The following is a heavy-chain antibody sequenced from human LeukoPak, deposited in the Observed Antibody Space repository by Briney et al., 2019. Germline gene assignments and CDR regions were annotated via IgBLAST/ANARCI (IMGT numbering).Heavy chain of an antibody. CDR2: IYYGGYT. CDR3: QSRFLEWLLDY. J-gene: IGHJ4*02. Sequence: SETLSLTCTISGGSISGCSHYWGWIRQPPGKGLEWIGSIYYGGYTYYNPSLKSRVTISVDTSKNQFSLKLSSVTAADTAIYYCQSRFLEWLLDYWGQGTLVTVSS. V-gene: IGHV4-39*01. CDR1: GGSISGCSHY. D-gene: IGHD3-3*01.